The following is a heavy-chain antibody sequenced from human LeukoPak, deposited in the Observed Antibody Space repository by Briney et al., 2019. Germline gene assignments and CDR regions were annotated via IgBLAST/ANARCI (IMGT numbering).Heavy chain of an antibody. CDR1: GGSITSSSYY. Sequence: SETLSLTCTVSGGSITSSSYYWGWIRQPPGKGLEWIGSIYYSGSTYYNPSLKSQLTISVDTSKSQFSLKLSSVTAADTALYYCARHSSGSFDYWGQGTLVTVSS. CDR2: IYYSGST. V-gene: IGHV4-39*01. J-gene: IGHJ4*02. D-gene: IGHD6-19*01. CDR3: ARHSSGSFDY.